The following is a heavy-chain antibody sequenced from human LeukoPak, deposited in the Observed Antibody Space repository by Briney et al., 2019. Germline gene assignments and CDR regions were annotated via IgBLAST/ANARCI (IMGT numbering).Heavy chain of an antibody. J-gene: IGHJ4*02. D-gene: IGHD5-18*01. CDR3: ARHVGIHLWSLYFDY. Sequence: SETLSLTCIVSGGSISSYYWSWIRQPPGKGLEWIGYIYSSGSTDYNPSLKSRVTISLATSNHQSSLKLTSVTAADTAVYYCARHVGIHLWSLYFDYWGQGSLVTVSS. CDR1: GGSISSYY. CDR2: IYSSGST. V-gene: IGHV4-59*08.